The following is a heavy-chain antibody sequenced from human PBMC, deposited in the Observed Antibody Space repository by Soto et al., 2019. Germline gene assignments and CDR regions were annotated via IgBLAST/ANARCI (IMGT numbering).Heavy chain of an antibody. J-gene: IGHJ6*02. CDR3: AREAERRLIYYYYGMDV. D-gene: IGHD2-8*01. Sequence: PGGSLRLSCAASAFTFNSYWMSWVRQAPGKGLEWVANIKQDGTEKYYVDSVKGRFIISRDNAKNSLYLQMNSLRAEDTAVYYCAREAERRLIYYYYGMDVWGQGTTVTVSS. CDR2: IKQDGTEK. CDR1: AFTFNSYW. V-gene: IGHV3-7*03.